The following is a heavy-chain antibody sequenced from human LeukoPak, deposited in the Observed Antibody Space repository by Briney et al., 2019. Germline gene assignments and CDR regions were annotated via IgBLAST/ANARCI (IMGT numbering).Heavy chain of an antibody. V-gene: IGHV3-30-3*01. Sequence: GGSLRLSCAASGFTFSSYAMHWVRQAPGKGLEWVAVISYDGSNKYYADSVKGRFTISRDNSKNTLYPQMNSLRAEDTAVYYCARGNDYSNSFDYWGQGTLVTVSS. D-gene: IGHD4-11*01. CDR2: ISYDGSNK. J-gene: IGHJ4*02. CDR1: GFTFSSYA. CDR3: ARGNDYSNSFDY.